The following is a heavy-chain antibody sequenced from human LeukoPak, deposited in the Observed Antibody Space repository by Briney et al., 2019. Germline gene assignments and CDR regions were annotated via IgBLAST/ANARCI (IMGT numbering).Heavy chain of an antibody. Sequence: PGGSLRLSCTASGFTLGDYAMSWVRQAPGKGLEWVGFIRSKAYGGTTEYAASVKGGFTISRDDSRSIAYLQMNSLKTEDTAVYYCTRVKTTRLGVITTAFDYWGQGTLVTVSS. CDR1: GFTLGDYA. CDR3: TRVKTTRLGVITTAFDY. V-gene: IGHV3-49*04. CDR2: IRSKAYGGTT. J-gene: IGHJ4*02. D-gene: IGHD3-22*01.